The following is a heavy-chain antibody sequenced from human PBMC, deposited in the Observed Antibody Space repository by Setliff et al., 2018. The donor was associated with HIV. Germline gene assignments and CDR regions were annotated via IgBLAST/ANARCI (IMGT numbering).Heavy chain of an antibody. Sequence: PGESLKISCQASGYSFTNYWIGWVRQMPGKGLEWIGVIYPGDFVTRYGPSFQGQVFISADRSITTAYLQWDSLKASDTAMYYCARHLIPGDPRYSSSWYYWGQGTLVTVSS. J-gene: IGHJ4*02. V-gene: IGHV5-51*01. CDR3: ARHLIPGDPRYSSSWYY. CDR1: GYSFTNYW. CDR2: IYPGDFVT. D-gene: IGHD6-13*01.